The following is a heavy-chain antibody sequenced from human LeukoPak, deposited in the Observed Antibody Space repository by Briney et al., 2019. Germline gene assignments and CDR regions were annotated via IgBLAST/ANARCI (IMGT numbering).Heavy chain of an antibody. CDR3: ARDPFRSSFDP. D-gene: IGHD6-13*01. CDR2: LHTSGNK. J-gene: IGHJ5*02. CDR1: GGSMSPYH. Sequence: SETLSLTCTVSGGSMSPYHWTWIRQPAGKGLEWIGRLHTSGNKNYNPSLKGRVTISVDTSKNQFSLEMTSVSAADTAVYFCARDPFRSSFDPWGQGILVTVSS. V-gene: IGHV4-4*07.